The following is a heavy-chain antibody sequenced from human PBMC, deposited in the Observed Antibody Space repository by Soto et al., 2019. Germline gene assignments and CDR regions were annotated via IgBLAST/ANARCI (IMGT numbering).Heavy chain of an antibody. CDR2: ISGSSDYT. CDR3: ATARYSTGWYVFDY. J-gene: IGHJ4*02. D-gene: IGHD6-13*01. CDR1: GFTFSSYA. V-gene: IGHV3-23*01. Sequence: EVRLLESGGGLVQPGGSLRVSCAASGFTFSSYAMSWVRQAPGKGLEWVSIISGSSDYTKYADSVKGRFTISRDNSKDTLYLQMNSLRGEATAVYYCATARYSTGWYVFDYWGQGTLVTVSS.